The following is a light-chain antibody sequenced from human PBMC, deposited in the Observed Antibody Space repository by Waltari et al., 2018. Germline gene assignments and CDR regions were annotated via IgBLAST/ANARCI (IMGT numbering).Light chain of an antibody. Sequence: QSALTQPASVSGSPGQSIHIPCPCTNSHVGPSTNLPWSQPLPGKAPKLLLFDVSKRPSGVSNRFSGSKSASTASLTISGLQAEDEATYYCMSYTSASTYVLFGGGTNLTVL. CDR2: DVS. CDR1: NSHVGPSTN. CDR3: MSYTSASTYVL. J-gene: IGLJ2*01. V-gene: IGLV2-14*03.